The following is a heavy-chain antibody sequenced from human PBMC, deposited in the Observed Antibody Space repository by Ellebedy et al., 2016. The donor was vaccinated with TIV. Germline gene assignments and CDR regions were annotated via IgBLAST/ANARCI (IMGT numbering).Heavy chain of an antibody. CDR1: GFTFSSYW. J-gene: IGHJ6*02. Sequence: GGSLRLSCTASGFTFSSYWMHWVRQAPGKGLVWVARINSDGSTTTYADSVEGRFTISRDNAKDTLFLQMNSLTAEDTAVYYCARESTVATVILIYGMDVWGQGTTVTVSS. CDR2: INSDGSTT. CDR3: ARESTVATVILIYGMDV. V-gene: IGHV3-74*01. D-gene: IGHD1-14*01.